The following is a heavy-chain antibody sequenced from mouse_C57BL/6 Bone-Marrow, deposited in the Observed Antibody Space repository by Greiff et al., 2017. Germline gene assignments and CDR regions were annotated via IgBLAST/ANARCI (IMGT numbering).Heavy chain of an antibody. Sequence: VKLEESGPGLVQPSQSLSITCTVSGFSLTSYGVHWVRQSPGKGLEWLGVIWRGGSTDYNAAFMSRLSITKDNSKSQVFCKMNSLQADNTAIYYCALNRESWFAYWGQGTLVTVSA. V-gene: IGHV2-5*01. CDR1: GFSLTSYG. CDR2: IWRGGST. CDR3: ALNRESWFAY. J-gene: IGHJ3*01.